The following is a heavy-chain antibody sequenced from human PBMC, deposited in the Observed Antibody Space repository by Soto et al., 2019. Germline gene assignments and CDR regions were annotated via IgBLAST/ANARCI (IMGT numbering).Heavy chain of an antibody. D-gene: IGHD5-18*01. Sequence: VASVKVSCKVSGYTLTELSMHWVRQAAGKGREWMGGFDPEDGETIYAQKFQGRVTMTEDTSTDTAYMELSSLRSEDTAVYYCAKVTVGTAMATYGGKVWAYYYNMDVGGQGTMV. CDR2: FDPEDGET. J-gene: IGHJ6*02. CDR3: AKVTVGTAMATYGGKVWAYYYNMDV. CDR1: GYTLTELS. V-gene: IGHV1-24*01.